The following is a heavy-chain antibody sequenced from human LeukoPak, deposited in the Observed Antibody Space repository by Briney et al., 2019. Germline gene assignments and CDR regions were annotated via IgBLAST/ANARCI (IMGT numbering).Heavy chain of an antibody. CDR2: IYHSGST. CDR3: ARGGTGYIGY. CDR1: GFSISSYE. V-gene: IGHV4-4*02. D-gene: IGHD6-25*01. Sequence: GSLRLSCAASGFSISSYEMIWVRQPPGKGLEWIGEIYHSGSTNYNPSLKSRVTISVDKSKNQFSLKLSSVTAADTAVYYCARGGTGYIGYWGQGTLVTVSS. J-gene: IGHJ4*02.